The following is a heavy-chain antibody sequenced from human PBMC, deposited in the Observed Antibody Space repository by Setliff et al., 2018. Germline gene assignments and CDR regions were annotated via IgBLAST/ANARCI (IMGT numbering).Heavy chain of an antibody. D-gene: IGHD3-3*01. Sequence: SETLSLTCAVYGGSFSGYYWSWIRQPPGKGLEWIGEINHSGSTNYNPSLKSRVTISVDTSKNQFSLKLSSVTAADTAVYYCARDKPEGYNFWSGYYIPGYLDYWGQGTLVT. V-gene: IGHV4-34*01. CDR1: GGSFSGYY. CDR3: ARDKPEGYNFWSGYYIPGYLDY. J-gene: IGHJ4*02. CDR2: INHSGST.